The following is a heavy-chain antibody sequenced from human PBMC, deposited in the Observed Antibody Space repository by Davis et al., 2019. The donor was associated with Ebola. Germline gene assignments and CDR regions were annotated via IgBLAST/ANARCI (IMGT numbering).Heavy chain of an antibody. J-gene: IGHJ4*02. CDR3: ARYRLGGTLRPSLEF. V-gene: IGHV3-23*01. CDR1: GFSFSTYV. CDR2: ISGSGGTT. D-gene: IGHD3-16*01. Sequence: PGGSLRLSCAASGFSFSTYVMTWVRQAPGSGLEWVSTISGSGGTTYFADSVKGRFTISRDNSKNTLILQMNSLRSEDTAVYYCARYRLGGTLRPSLEFWGQGSLVTASS.